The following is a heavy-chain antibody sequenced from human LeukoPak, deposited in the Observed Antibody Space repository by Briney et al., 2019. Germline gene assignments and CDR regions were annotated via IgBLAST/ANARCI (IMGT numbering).Heavy chain of an antibody. CDR2: IYYSGST. J-gene: IGHJ4*02. D-gene: IGHD3-22*01. Sequence: PSETLSLTCTVSGGSINSGGYYWSWIRQHPGKGLEWIGYIYYSGSTYYNPSLKSRVTISVDTSKNQFSLKLSSVTAADTAVYYCARYYYDSSGYYSYFDYWGQGTLVTVSS. CDR3: ARYYYDSSGYYSYFDY. V-gene: IGHV4-31*03. CDR1: GGSINSGGYY.